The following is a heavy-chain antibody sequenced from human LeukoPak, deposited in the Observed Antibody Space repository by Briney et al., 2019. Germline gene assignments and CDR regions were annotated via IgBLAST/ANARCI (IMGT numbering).Heavy chain of an antibody. V-gene: IGHV3-48*03. Sequence: GGSLRLSCAASGFTFSSYEMNWVRQAPGKGLEWVSYISSSGSTIYYADSVKGRFTISRDNAKNSLYLQMNSLRAEDTAVYYCARDIALGDAFDIWGQGTMVTVSS. J-gene: IGHJ3*02. D-gene: IGHD6-13*01. CDR1: GFTFSSYE. CDR3: ARDIALGDAFDI. CDR2: ISSSGSTI.